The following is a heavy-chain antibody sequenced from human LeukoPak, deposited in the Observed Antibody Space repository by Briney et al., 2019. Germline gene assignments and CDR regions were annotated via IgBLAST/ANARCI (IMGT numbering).Heavy chain of an antibody. CDR1: GFTFSTYA. Sequence: GGSLRLSCAASGFTFSTYALTWVRQAPGKGLEWVSIISGNGGTTYYADSVKGRFTISRDNSKNTLYLQMNSLRAEDTAVYYCTKKSSVSGGGVENWFDPWGQGTLVTVSS. J-gene: IGHJ5*02. CDR3: TKKSSVSGGGVENWFDP. V-gene: IGHV3-23*01. CDR2: ISGNGGTT. D-gene: IGHD3-16*01.